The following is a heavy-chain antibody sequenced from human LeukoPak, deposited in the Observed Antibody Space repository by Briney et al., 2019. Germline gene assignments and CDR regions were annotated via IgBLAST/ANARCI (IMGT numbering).Heavy chain of an antibody. CDR3: ARYVLVGAPHYYYYGMDV. J-gene: IGHJ6*02. D-gene: IGHD1-26*01. CDR1: GYTFTSYG. Sequence: ASVKVSCKASGYTFTSYGISWVRQAPGQGLEWMGWISAYNGNTNYAQKLQGRVTMTTDTSTSTAYMELRSLRSDDTAVYYCARYVLVGAPHYYYYGMDVWGQGTTVTVSS. CDR2: ISAYNGNT. V-gene: IGHV1-18*01.